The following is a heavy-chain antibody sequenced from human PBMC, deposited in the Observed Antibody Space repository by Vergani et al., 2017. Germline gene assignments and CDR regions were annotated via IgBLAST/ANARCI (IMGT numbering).Heavy chain of an antibody. J-gene: IGHJ6*03. D-gene: IGHD4-23*01. CDR3: ARDEWVGYGGNSFMDV. V-gene: IGHV1-69*01. Sequence: QVQLVQSGAEVKKPGSSVKVSCKASGGTFSSYAISWVRQAPGQGLEWLGGIIPIFGTTNYAQKFQGRVTITADESTSTAYMELSSLRSEDTAVYYCARDEWVGYGGNSFMDVWGKGTTVTVSS. CDR1: GGTFSSYA. CDR2: IIPIFGTT.